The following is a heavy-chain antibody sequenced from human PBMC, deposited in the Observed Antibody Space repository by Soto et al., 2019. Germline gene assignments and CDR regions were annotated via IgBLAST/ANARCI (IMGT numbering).Heavy chain of an antibody. Sequence: GGSLRLSCAASGFPFDDAWVNWVRQVPGKGLEWVGRVKSKADGGSGDYAAPVKGRFVVSRDDSKDIVYLQMNSLKIEDTGVYYCTTDSRTTLPEIRFDYWGHGTQVTVSS. J-gene: IGHJ4*01. CDR3: TTDSRTTLPEIRFDY. CDR2: VKSKADGGSG. V-gene: IGHV3-15*07. D-gene: IGHD1-26*01. CDR1: GFPFDDAW.